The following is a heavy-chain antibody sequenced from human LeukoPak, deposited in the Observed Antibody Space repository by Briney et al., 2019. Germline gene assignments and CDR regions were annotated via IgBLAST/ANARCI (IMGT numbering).Heavy chain of an antibody. CDR1: GGSISSYY. D-gene: IGHD1-26*01. Sequence: SETLSLTCTVSGGSISSYYWSWLRQPPGKGLEWIGYIYYSGSTNYNPSLKSRVTISVDTSKNQFSLKLSSVTAADTAVYYCARCIVGATTSFDYWGQGTLVTVSS. V-gene: IGHV4-59*01. CDR3: ARCIVGATTSFDY. J-gene: IGHJ4*02. CDR2: IYYSGST.